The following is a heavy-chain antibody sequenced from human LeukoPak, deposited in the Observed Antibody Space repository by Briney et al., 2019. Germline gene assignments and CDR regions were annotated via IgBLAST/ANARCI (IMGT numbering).Heavy chain of an antibody. Sequence: SETLSLTCAVYGGSFSGYYWSWIRQPPGKGLEWIGEINHSGSTNYNPSLKSRVTISVDTSKNQFSLKLSSVTAADTAVYYCARGSGSYGYWGQGTLVTVSS. D-gene: IGHD1-26*01. J-gene: IGHJ4*02. CDR2: INHSGST. CDR3: ARGSGSYGY. V-gene: IGHV4-34*01. CDR1: GGSFSGYY.